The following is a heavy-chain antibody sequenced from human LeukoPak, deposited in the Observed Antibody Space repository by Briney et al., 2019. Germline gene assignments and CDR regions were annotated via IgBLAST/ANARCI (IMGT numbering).Heavy chain of an antibody. CDR2: IYPGDSDT. CDR3: ARPYSSGWYGGFDI. V-gene: IGHV5-51*01. Sequence: GESLKISCQIFGYSFPSLWVAWVRQMPGKGLEWMGIIYPGDSDTRYSPSFQGQVTISADKSISTAYLQWSSLKASDTAMYYCARPYSSGWYGGFDIWGQGTMVTVSS. J-gene: IGHJ3*02. CDR1: GYSFPSLW. D-gene: IGHD6-19*01.